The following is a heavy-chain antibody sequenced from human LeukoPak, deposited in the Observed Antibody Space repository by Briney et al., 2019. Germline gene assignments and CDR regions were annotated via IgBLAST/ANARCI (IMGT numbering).Heavy chain of an antibody. J-gene: IGHJ3*02. Sequence: PGGSLRLSCAASGFTVSSNYMSWVRQAPGKGLEWVSVISGSGGSTYYADSVKGRFTISRDNSKNTLYLQMNSLRAEDTAVYYCAKDMWYGAEYSGSYYVADDAFDIWGQGTMVTVSS. CDR3: AKDMWYGAEYSGSYYVADDAFDI. V-gene: IGHV3-23*01. CDR1: GFTVSSNY. CDR2: ISGSGGST. D-gene: IGHD1-26*01.